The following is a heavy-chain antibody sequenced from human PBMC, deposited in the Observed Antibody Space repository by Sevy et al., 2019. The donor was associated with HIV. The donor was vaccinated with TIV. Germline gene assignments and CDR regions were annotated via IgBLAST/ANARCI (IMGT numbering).Heavy chain of an antibody. Sequence: SETLSLTCTVSGGSISSYYWSWIRQPPGKGLEWIGYIYYSGSTNYNPSLKSRVTISVDTSKNQFSLKLSSVTAADTAVYYCARGIAAAGPGGSGDWFDPWGQGTLVTVSS. J-gene: IGHJ5*02. V-gene: IGHV4-59*01. CDR1: GGSISSYY. CDR3: ARGIAAAGPGGSGDWFDP. D-gene: IGHD6-13*01. CDR2: IYYSGST.